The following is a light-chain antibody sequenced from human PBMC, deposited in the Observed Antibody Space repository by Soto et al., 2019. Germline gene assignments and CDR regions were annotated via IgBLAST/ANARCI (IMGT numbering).Light chain of an antibody. J-gene: IGKJ4*01. CDR3: QQYNNWPRAT. V-gene: IGKV3-15*01. CDR1: QSISSN. CDR2: RTS. Sequence: EIVMTQSPATLSLSPLEIATLSFRASQSISSNFSWYHQKPGRPARLLMFRTSSRATGFPARLSGSGSGTEFNLTISSLQAEDFGVYYCQQYNNWPRATFGGGTKVDIK.